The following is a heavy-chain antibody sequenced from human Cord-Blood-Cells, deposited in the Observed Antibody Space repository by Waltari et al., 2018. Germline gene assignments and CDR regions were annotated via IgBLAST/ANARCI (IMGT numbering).Heavy chain of an antibody. Sequence: EVQLVQSGAEVKKPGESLKISCKGSGYSFTSYWTGWVGPGPGKGLEWMGIIYPGDSDTRYSPSFQGQVTISADKSISTAYLQWSSLKASDTAMYYCARRLFWSGYYYFDYWGQGTLVTVSS. CDR1: GYSFTSYW. J-gene: IGHJ4*02. D-gene: IGHD3-3*01. CDR2: IYPGDSDT. CDR3: ARRLFWSGYYYFDY. V-gene: IGHV5-51*03.